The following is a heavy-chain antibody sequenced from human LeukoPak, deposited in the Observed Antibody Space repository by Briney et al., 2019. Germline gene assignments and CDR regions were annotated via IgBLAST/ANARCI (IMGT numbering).Heavy chain of an antibody. CDR2: MNPNSCNT. CDR1: GYTFTSYD. J-gene: IGHJ4*02. CDR3: ARGLETYYDFWSGYYPPDY. V-gene: IGHV1-8*01. Sequence: GASVKVSCKASGYTFTSYDINWVLQATGQGLECMGWMNPNSCNTGYAQKFQGRVTMTRNTSISTAYMELSSLRSEDTAVYYCARGLETYYDFWSGYYPPDYWGQGTLVTVSS. D-gene: IGHD3-3*01.